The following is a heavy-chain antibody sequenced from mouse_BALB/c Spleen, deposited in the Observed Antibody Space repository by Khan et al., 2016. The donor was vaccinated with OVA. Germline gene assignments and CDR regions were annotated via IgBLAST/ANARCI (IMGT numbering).Heavy chain of an antibody. Sequence: QVQLQQSGAELAKPGASVKMSCTASGYTFTSYWMDWIKQRPGQGLEWIGYINPTSGYTDYNQKFKDKATLTADKSSSTAYMQLSSLTSYDSAVYYRSRDRIAYWGQGTALTVSS. CDR3: SRDRIAY. V-gene: IGHV1-7*01. CDR1: GYTFTSYW. CDR2: INPTSGYT. J-gene: IGHJ2*01.